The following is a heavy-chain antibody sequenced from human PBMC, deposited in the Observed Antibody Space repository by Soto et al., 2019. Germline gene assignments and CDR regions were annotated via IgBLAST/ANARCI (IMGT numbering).Heavy chain of an antibody. Sequence: QLQLVESGGGVVQPGRSLGLSCAASGFTFSTYGMHWVRQTPGKGLEWVALISNDGSFKYYIDSVKGRFTISRDNSKNTLYLQMNSLRAEDTAVYYCAKDVHNSGFDYWGQGTLVTVSS. CDR3: AKDVHNSGFDY. D-gene: IGHD6-19*01. V-gene: IGHV3-30*18. J-gene: IGHJ4*02. CDR1: GFTFSTYG. CDR2: ISNDGSFK.